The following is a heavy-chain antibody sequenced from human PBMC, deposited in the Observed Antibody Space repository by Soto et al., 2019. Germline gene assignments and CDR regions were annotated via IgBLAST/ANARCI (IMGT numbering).Heavy chain of an antibody. Sequence: QLQLQESGPGLVKPSETLSLACTVSGGSISSNSYYWDWIRQPPGKGLEWIGSMYYSGATYHNPSLQSRVTISVDTSKNQFSLHLSSVTAVDTAVYYCARHAAYDSVWGKSDGSDYWGQGTLVTVSS. V-gene: IGHV4-39*01. CDR2: MYYSGAT. CDR3: ARHAAYDSVWGKSDGSDY. D-gene: IGHD3-16*01. CDR1: GGSISSNSYY. J-gene: IGHJ4*02.